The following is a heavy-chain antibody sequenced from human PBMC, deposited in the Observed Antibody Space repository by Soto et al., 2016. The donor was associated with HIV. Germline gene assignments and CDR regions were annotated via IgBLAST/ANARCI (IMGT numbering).Heavy chain of an antibody. CDR2: IKQDGSEE. CDR1: GFTFSRYW. J-gene: IGHJ4*03. D-gene: IGHD5-18*01. CDR3: ARELRSYNYGSEIDY. V-gene: IGHV3-7*04. Sequence: EVQLVESGGGLVQPGGSLRLSCAASGFTFSRYWMTWVRQIPGKGLEWVANIKQDGSEEYYVDSVNGRFTISRDNAKNSLYLQMNTLRVDDTAVYYCARELRSYNYGSEIDYWGLG.